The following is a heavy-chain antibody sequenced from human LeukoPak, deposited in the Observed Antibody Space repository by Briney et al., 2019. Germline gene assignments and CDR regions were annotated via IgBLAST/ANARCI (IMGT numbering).Heavy chain of an antibody. CDR1: GFTFSSYG. CDR3: AKGHSSYFDY. D-gene: IGHD3-22*01. J-gene: IGHJ4*02. Sequence: GGSLRLSXAASGFTFSSYGMHWVGQAPGKGLGWVAFIRYDVSNKYYADSVKGRFTISRDNSKTTLYLQMNSLRAEDTAVDYCAKGHSSYFDYWGQGTLVTVSS. CDR2: IRYDVSNK. V-gene: IGHV3-30*02.